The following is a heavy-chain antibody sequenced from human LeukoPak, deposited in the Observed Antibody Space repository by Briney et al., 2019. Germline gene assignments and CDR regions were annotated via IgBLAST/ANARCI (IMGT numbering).Heavy chain of an antibody. V-gene: IGHV3-30*04. J-gene: IGHJ4*02. CDR3: AINGGGDSGYGNFDY. CDR2: IAYDGSNI. Sequence: GGSLRLSCEVSGFSFSSYAIHWVRQAPGNGLEWMAVIAYDGSNIYYADSVKGRFTISRDSSKNTLYLQMNSLRAEDTAFYYCAINGGGDSGYGNFDYWGQGTLVTVSS. D-gene: IGHD5-12*01. CDR1: GFSFSSYA.